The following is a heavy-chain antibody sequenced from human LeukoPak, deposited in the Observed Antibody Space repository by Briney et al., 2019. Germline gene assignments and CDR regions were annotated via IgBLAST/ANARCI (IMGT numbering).Heavy chain of an antibody. J-gene: IGHJ4*02. CDR3: ARGDGVYDYVWGISH. V-gene: IGHV3-11*01. Sequence: GGSLRLSCAASGFIFSDYYMVWIRQAPGKGLEWVAYISSGGDTFFYADSVKGRFTISRDNSDDSLYPQMNGLRVEDTAVYYCARGDGVYDYVWGISHWGQGTLVTVSS. D-gene: IGHD3-16*01. CDR1: GFIFSDYY. CDR2: ISSGGDTF.